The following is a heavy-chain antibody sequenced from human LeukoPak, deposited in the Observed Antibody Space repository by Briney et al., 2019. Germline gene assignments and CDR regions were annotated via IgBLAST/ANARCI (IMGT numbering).Heavy chain of an antibody. CDR2: MSSSGSII. V-gene: IGHV3-11*01. CDR1: GFTFSDYY. D-gene: IGHD5-18*01. J-gene: IGHJ4*02. Sequence: GGSLRLSCAASGFTFSDYYMSWIRQAPGKGLEWLSYMSSSGSIIWYADSVKGRFTISRDNAKNSLYLQMNSLRAGDTAVYYCANGYSYVRTYWGQGTLVTVSS. CDR3: ANGYSYVRTY.